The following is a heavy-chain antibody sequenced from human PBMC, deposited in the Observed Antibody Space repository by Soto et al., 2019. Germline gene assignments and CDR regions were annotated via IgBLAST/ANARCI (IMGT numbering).Heavy chain of an antibody. CDR3: ARSGFYGSGRLYFYGVDV. D-gene: IGHD3-10*01. CDR2: VSYGDSNK. V-gene: IGHV3-30-3*01. Sequence: QVQLVESGGGEVQPGRSLRLSCAASGFTFSAYALHWVRQAPGTGLEWVATVSYGDSNKYYADSVKGRFTISTDNSKKTLFLQLHSLKVEDTAISYCARSGFYGSGRLYFYGVDVWGQGTTVTVSS. CDR1: GFTFSAYA. J-gene: IGHJ6*02.